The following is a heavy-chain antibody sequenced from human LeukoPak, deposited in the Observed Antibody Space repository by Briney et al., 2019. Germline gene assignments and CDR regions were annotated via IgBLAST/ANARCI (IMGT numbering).Heavy chain of an antibody. Sequence: SSETLSLTCTVSGGSISSYYWSWIRQPPGKGLEWIGYIHYSGSTNYNPSLKSRVTISVDTSKNQFSLKLSSVTAADTAVYYCARVLSRYSSSWSFDYWGQGTLVTVSS. V-gene: IGHV4-59*01. J-gene: IGHJ4*02. CDR1: GGSISSYY. CDR2: IHYSGST. D-gene: IGHD6-13*01. CDR3: ARVLSRYSSSWSFDY.